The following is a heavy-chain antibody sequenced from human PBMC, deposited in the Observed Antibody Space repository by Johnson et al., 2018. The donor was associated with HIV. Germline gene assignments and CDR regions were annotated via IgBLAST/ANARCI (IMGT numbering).Heavy chain of an antibody. D-gene: IGHD1-26*01. CDR3: AKEGGRSRGSNYRDAFDI. Sequence: QPGGSLRLSCAASGFTFSSYAMNWVRQAPGKGLEWVSAISGSGSSTYYADSVRGRFTISRDNSKNTLCLQMNSLRAEDTAVYYCAKEGGRSRGSNYRDAFDIWGQGTMVTVSS. V-gene: IGHV3-23*01. CDR2: ISGSGSST. CDR1: GFTFSSYA. J-gene: IGHJ3*02.